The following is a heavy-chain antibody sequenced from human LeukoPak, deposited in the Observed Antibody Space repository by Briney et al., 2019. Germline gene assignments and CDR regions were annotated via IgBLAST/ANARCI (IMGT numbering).Heavy chain of an antibody. V-gene: IGHV4-39*07. D-gene: IGHD3-16*01. CDR3: ARVIGGNNYYYYYMDV. CDR2: IYYSGST. Sequence: PSETLSLTCTVSGGSISSYYWGWIRQPPGKGLEWIGSIYYSGSTYYNPSLKSRVTISVDTSKNQFSLKLSSVTAADTAVYYCARVIGGNNYYYYYMDVWGKGTTVTVSS. J-gene: IGHJ6*03. CDR1: GGSISSYY.